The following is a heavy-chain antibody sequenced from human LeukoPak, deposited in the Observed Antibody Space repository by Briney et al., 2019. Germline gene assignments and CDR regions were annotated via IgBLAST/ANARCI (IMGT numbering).Heavy chain of an antibody. Sequence: SETLSLTCTVSGGSISSYYWSWIRQPPGKGLEWIGYIYYSGNTNYNPSLKSRVTISVDTSKNQFSLKLSSVTAADTAVYYCARGGNYYPYYFEYWGQGALVIVSS. D-gene: IGHD1-26*01. J-gene: IGHJ4*02. CDR1: GGSISSYY. CDR3: ARGGNYYPYYFEY. CDR2: IYYSGNT. V-gene: IGHV4-59*01.